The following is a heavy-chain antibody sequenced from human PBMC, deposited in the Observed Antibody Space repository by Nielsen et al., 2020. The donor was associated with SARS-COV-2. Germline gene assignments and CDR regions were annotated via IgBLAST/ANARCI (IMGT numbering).Heavy chain of an antibody. V-gene: IGHV3-23*01. CDR2: ISGSGGST. J-gene: IGHJ6*02. Sequence: GESLKISCAASGFTFSSYAMSWVRQAPGKGLEWVSSISGSGGSTYYADSVKGRFTISRDNSKNTLYLQMNSLRAEDTAVYYCAKDKYQLLNYGMDVWGQGTTVTVSS. CDR1: GFTFSSYA. D-gene: IGHD2-2*01. CDR3: AKDKYQLLNYGMDV.